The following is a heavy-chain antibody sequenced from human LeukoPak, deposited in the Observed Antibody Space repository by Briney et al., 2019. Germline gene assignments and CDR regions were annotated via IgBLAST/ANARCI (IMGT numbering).Heavy chain of an antibody. J-gene: IGHJ4*02. V-gene: IGHV3-30*18. D-gene: IGHD2-2*01. CDR3: AKDPTMSYQNVGPVSTSCPDY. CDR1: GFTFSSYG. Sequence: PGRSLRLSCAASGFTFSSYGMHWVRQAPGKGLEWVAVISYDGSNKYYADSVKGRFTISRDNSKNTLYLQMNSLRAEDTAVYYCAKDPTMSYQNVGPVSTSCPDYWGQGTLVTVSS. CDR2: ISYDGSNK.